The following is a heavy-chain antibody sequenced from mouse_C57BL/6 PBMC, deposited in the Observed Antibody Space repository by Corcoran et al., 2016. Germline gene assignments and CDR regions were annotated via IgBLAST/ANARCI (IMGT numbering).Heavy chain of an antibody. Sequence: QIQLVQSGPELKKPGETVKISCKASGYTFTTYGMSWVKQAPGKGLKWMGWINTYSGVPTYADDFKGRFAFSLETSASTAYLQINNLKNEDTATYFCAREEDYDYFDYWGQGTTLTVSS. V-gene: IGHV9-3*01. CDR3: AREEDYDYFDY. CDR1: GYTFTTYG. J-gene: IGHJ2*01. D-gene: IGHD2-4*01. CDR2: INTYSGVP.